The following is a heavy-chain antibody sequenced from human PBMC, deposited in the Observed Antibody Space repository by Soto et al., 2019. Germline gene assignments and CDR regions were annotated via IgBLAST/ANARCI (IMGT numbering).Heavy chain of an antibody. CDR3: ARRISVLLVNYYYYGMDV. Sequence: GGSLRLSCAASGFTFSSYSMNWVRQAPGKGLEWVSYISSSSSTIYYADSVKGRFTISRDNAKNSLYLQMNSLRDEDTAVYYCARRISVLLVNYYYYGMDVWGQGTTVTVSS. CDR1: GFTFSSYS. CDR2: ISSSSSTI. V-gene: IGHV3-48*02. D-gene: IGHD2-15*01. J-gene: IGHJ6*02.